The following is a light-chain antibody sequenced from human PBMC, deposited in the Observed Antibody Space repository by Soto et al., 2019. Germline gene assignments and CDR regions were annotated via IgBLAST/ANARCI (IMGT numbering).Light chain of an antibody. J-gene: IGKJ1*01. CDR1: QDIRND. CDR2: GTS. CDR3: LQDYAYPRT. V-gene: IGKV1-6*01. Sequence: ALQMTQSPSSLSASVGDRVTITCRASQDIRNDLGWYQQKPGTAPKLLIYGTSTLQSGVPSRFAGSGSGTDFTLTINSLQPGDFATYYCLQDYAYPRTFGQGTRVEVK.